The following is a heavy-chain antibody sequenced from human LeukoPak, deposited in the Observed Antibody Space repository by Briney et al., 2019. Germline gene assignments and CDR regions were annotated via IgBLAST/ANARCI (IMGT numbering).Heavy chain of an antibody. CDR2: ISGSGGST. Sequence: GRSLRLSCAASGFTFDDYAMHWVRQAPGKGLEWVSGISGSGGSTYYADSVKGRFTISRDNSKNTLYLQMNSLRAEDTAVYYCAKSRGGVVATTFDYWGQGTLVTVSS. CDR3: AKSRGGVVATTFDY. V-gene: IGHV3-23*01. D-gene: IGHD5-12*01. J-gene: IGHJ4*02. CDR1: GFTFDDYA.